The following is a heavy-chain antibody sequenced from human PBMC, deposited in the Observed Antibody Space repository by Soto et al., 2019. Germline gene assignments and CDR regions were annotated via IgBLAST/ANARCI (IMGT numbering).Heavy chain of an antibody. CDR1: GYTFSGFY. D-gene: IGHD2-8*01. CDR3: RVTGVSEVDY. Sequence: QVQLVQSGAEVKKPGASVKVSCRTSGYTFSGFYIHWVRQAPGQGLESMGWIYPDSGGTDYAQKFQGRVTMTRDTSISSAYMELSRLRSDDTAVYYCRVTGVSEVDYWGQGTLVTVSS. J-gene: IGHJ4*02. V-gene: IGHV1-2*02. CDR2: IYPDSGGT.